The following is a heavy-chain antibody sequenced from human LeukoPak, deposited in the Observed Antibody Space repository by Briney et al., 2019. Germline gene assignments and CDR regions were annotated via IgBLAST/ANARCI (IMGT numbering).Heavy chain of an antibody. Sequence: SETLSLTCSVSGDSISTSSYFWGWIRQPPGKGLEWIGEINHSGSTNYNPSLKSRVTISVDTSKNQFSLKLSSVTAADTAVYYCARPTTVTTHYFQHWGQGTLVTVSS. J-gene: IGHJ1*01. CDR2: INHSGST. CDR1: GDSISTSSYF. CDR3: ARPTTVTTHYFQH. D-gene: IGHD4-17*01. V-gene: IGHV4-39*07.